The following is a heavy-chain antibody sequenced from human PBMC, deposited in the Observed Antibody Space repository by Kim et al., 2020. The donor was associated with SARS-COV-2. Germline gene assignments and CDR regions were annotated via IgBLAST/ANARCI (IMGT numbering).Heavy chain of an antibody. CDR1: GYSFTSYW. D-gene: IGHD6-13*01. J-gene: IGHJ6*02. CDR3: ARRGSSWTPYYYGMDV. Sequence: GESLKMSCKGSGYSFTSYWIGWVRQMPGKGLEWMGIIYPGDSDTRYSPSFQGQVTISADKSISTAYLQWSSLKASDTAMYYCARRGSSWTPYYYGMDVWGQGTTVTVSS. CDR2: IYPGDSDT. V-gene: IGHV5-51*01.